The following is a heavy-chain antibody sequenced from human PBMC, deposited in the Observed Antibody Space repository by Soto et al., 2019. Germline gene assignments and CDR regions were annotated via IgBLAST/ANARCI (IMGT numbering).Heavy chain of an antibody. CDR3: ARPAGAGGWYFDY. CDR1: GGSISSSSYY. J-gene: IGHJ4*02. CDR2: IYYSGST. V-gene: IGHV4-39*01. D-gene: IGHD3-10*01. Sequence: ETLSLTCTVSGGSISSSSYYWGWIRQPPGKGLEWIGSIYYSGSTYYNPSLKSRVTISVDTSKNQFSLKLSSVTAADTAVYYCARPAGAGGWYFDYWGQGTLVTVSS.